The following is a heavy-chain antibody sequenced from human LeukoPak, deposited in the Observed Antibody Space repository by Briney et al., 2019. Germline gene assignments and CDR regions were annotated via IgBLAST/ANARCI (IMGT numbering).Heavy chain of an antibody. CDR2: IYYSGST. J-gene: IGHJ4*02. CDR1: GGSISSSSYY. Sequence: SETLSLTCTVSGGSISSSSYYWGWIRQPPGKGLEWIGSIYYSGSTYYNPSLKSRVTISVDTSKNQFPLKLSSVTAADTAVYYCATSSSWYSFYYWGQGTLVTVSS. V-gene: IGHV4-39*06. D-gene: IGHD6-13*01. CDR3: ATSSSWYSFYY.